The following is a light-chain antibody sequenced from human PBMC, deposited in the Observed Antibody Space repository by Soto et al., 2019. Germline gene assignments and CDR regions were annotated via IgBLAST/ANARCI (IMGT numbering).Light chain of an antibody. J-gene: IGKJ4*01. V-gene: IGKV1-9*01. CDR3: QQLDSYLSFT. CDR1: QDVGHF. CDR2: AAS. Sequence: DIQLTQSPSFLFASVGDRVTITCRASQDVGHFLAWYQQEAGKAPKLLMYAASTLQSEVPARFRGSGSGTEFTLTITSLQPEDYATYYCQQLDSYLSFTFGGGTKVEIK.